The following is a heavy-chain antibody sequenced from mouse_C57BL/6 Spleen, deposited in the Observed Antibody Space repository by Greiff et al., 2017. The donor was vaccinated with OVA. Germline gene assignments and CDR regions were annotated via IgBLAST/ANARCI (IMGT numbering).Heavy chain of an antibody. V-gene: IGHV1-69*01. CDR2: IDPSDSYT. Sequence: QVQLQQPGAELVMPGASVKLSCKASGYTFTSYWMHWVKQRPGQGLEWIGEIDPSDSYTNYNQKFKGKSTLTVDKSSSTAYMQLSSLTSEDSAVYYCARERSTVVAKGYAMDYWGQGTSVTVSS. J-gene: IGHJ4*01. D-gene: IGHD1-1*01. CDR3: ARERSTVVAKGYAMDY. CDR1: GYTFTSYW.